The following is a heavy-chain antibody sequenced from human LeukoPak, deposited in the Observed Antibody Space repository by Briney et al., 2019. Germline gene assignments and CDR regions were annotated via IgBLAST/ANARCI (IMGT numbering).Heavy chain of an antibody. CDR2: IYYSGST. CDR3: ARDLGGYDPFDY. D-gene: IGHD5-12*01. Sequence: PSETLSFTCTVSGGSISSYYWSWIRQPPGKGLEWIGYIYYSGSTNYNPSLKSRVTISVDTSKNQFSLKLSSVTAADTAVYYCARDLGGYDPFDYWGQGTLVTVSS. V-gene: IGHV4-59*01. CDR1: GGSISSYY. J-gene: IGHJ4*02.